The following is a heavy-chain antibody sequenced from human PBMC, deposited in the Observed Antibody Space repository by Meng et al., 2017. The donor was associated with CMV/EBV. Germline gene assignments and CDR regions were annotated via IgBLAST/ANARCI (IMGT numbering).Heavy chain of an antibody. Sequence: VDLRASSPRLCIPPCACARPWSVCGGSNSSYDLSWSRKPAGNGLELIWRIYTSGSTNYNPSLKSRVTMSVDTSKNQFSLKLSSVTAADTAVYYCARGPEVDYGDYVGLDYWGQGTLVTVSS. CDR2: IYTSGST. J-gene: IGHJ4*02. CDR1: GGSNSSYD. CDR3: ARGPEVDYGDYVGLDY. V-gene: IGHV4-4*07. D-gene: IGHD4-17*01.